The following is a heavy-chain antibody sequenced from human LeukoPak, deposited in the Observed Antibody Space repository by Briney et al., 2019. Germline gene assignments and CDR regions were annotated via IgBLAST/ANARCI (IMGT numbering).Heavy chain of an antibody. CDR2: INPNSGGT. CDR3: ARSGYSYGYLGYYFDY. Sequence: ASVKVSCKASGYTSTGYYMHWVRQAPGQGLEWMGRINPNSGGTNYAQKFQGRVTMTRDTSTSTAYMELSRLRSDDTAVYYCARSGYSYGYLGYYFDYWGQGALVTVSS. J-gene: IGHJ4*02. V-gene: IGHV1-2*06. CDR1: GYTSTGYY. D-gene: IGHD5-18*01.